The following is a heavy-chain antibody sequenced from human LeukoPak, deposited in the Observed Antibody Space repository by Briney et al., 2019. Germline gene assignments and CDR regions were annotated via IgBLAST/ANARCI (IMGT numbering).Heavy chain of an antibody. Sequence: GGSLRLSCAASGFTFSSYGMHWVRRAPGKGLEWVSSISSSSSYIYYADSVKGRFTISRDNAKSSLYLQMNSLRAEDTAVYYCARAKGGSVYYFDYWGQGTLVTVSS. D-gene: IGHD5/OR15-5a*01. V-gene: IGHV3-21*01. CDR2: ISSSSSYI. CDR3: ARAKGGSVYYFDY. CDR1: GFTFSSYG. J-gene: IGHJ4*02.